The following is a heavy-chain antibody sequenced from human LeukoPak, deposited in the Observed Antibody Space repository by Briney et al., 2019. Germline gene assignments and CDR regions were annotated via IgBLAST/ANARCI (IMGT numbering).Heavy chain of an antibody. D-gene: IGHD2-21*02. CDR3: AVTVDCRATTDCYSYFHH. CDR2: ISTDGTYT. J-gene: IGHJ1*01. CDR1: GFTFSSYW. V-gene: IGHV3-74*03. Sequence: GGSRRLSCAASGFTFSSYWMHWVSQAPGKGLVWVSRISTDGTYTENADSVKGRFTISRDNAKDTLYLQVSSLRAEDTAVYYCAVTVDCRATTDCYSYFHHWGQGTLVTVSS.